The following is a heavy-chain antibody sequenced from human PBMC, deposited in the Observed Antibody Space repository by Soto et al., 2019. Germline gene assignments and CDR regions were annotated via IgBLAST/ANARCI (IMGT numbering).Heavy chain of an antibody. V-gene: IGHV3-11*01. J-gene: IGHJ4*02. CDR3: ARIGPPLDY. CDR2: IRSSGSTI. D-gene: IGHD3-10*01. Sequence: QVQLVESGGGLVKPGGSLRLSCAASGFTFSDYYMSWIRQAPGKGLEGVSYIRSSGSTIYYADSVKGRFTIARDSAQNSVYLQMNGLSAEDTAVSSCARIGPPLDYWGQGTLVTVSS. CDR1: GFTFSDYY.